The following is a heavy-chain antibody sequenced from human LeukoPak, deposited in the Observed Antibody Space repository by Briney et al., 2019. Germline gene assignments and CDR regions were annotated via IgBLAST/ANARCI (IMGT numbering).Heavy chain of an antibody. CDR3: ARGRQGAKTRYFDL. D-gene: IGHD1-26*01. CDR1: GIIFSNYA. CDR2: ISSDGGST. V-gene: IGHV3-64*01. Sequence: GGSLRLSCAASGIIFSNYAMHWVRQGPGKGLECISTISSDGGSTYYANSVKGRFTISRDNSKNTLYLEMGSLRAEDMAVYYCARGRQGAKTRYFDLWGGGTRVTVS. J-gene: IGHJ2*01.